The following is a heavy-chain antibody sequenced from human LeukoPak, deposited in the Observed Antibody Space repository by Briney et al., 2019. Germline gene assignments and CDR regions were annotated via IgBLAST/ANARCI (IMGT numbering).Heavy chain of an antibody. CDR2: VNPNSGGT. J-gene: IGHJ4*02. D-gene: IGHD6-19*01. CDR3: ARESRYSSGWPNFDY. V-gene: IGHV1-2*02. Sequence: ASVKVSCKASGYTFTGYYMHWVRQAPGQGLEWMGWVNPNSGGTNYAQKFQGRVTMTRDTSISTAYMELSRLRSDDTAVYYCARESRYSSGWPNFDYWGQGTLVTVSS. CDR1: GYTFTGYY.